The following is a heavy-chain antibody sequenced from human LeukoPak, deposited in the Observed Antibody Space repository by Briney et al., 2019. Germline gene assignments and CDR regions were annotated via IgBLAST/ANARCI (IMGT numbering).Heavy chain of an antibody. CDR3: ARDTVPRDSFDI. J-gene: IGHJ3*02. CDR2: INYRGSA. Sequence: SETLSLTCTVSGGSISSVDYYWSWIRQYPGKGLEWIGYINYRGSAYYNPSLKSRVTISVDTSKNQFSLKLTSVTAADTAVYYCARDTVPRDSFDIWGQGTMVTVSS. V-gene: IGHV4-31*03. CDR1: GGSISSVDYY.